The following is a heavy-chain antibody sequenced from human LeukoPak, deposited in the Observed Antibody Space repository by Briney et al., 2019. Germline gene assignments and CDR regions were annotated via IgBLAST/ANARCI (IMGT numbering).Heavy chain of an antibody. J-gene: IGHJ6*02. Sequence: GRSLRLSCAASGFTFDDYAMHWVRQAPGKGLEWVSGISWNSGSIGYADSVKGRFTISRDNAKNSLYLQMNSLRAEDTALYYCAKGISALRFGEGYGMDVWGQGTTVTVSS. CDR2: ISWNSGSI. D-gene: IGHD3-10*01. V-gene: IGHV3-9*01. CDR3: AKGISALRFGEGYGMDV. CDR1: GFTFDDYA.